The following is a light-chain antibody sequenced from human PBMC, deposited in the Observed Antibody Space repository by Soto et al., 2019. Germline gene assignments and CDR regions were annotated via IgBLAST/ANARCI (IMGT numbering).Light chain of an antibody. V-gene: IGLV2-14*01. Sequence: QSALTQPASVSGSPGQSITISCTGTSSDVGAYNYVSWYQQHPGKAPKLMIYEVSNRPSGVSNRFSGSKSGNTASLTIFGLQAEDEADYYCSSYTCSSSYVFGTGTKLTVL. CDR1: SSDVGAYNY. CDR3: SSYTCSSSYV. J-gene: IGLJ1*01. CDR2: EVS.